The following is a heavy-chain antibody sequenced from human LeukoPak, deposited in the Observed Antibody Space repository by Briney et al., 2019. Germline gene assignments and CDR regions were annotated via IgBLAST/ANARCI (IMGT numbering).Heavy chain of an antibody. J-gene: IGHJ3*02. CDR1: GGTFSSYA. CDR3: ARGYGHYALAFDI. D-gene: IGHD4-17*01. Sequence: VKVSCKASGGTFSSYAISWVRQAPGQGLEWMGRIIPIFGTANYAQKLQGRVTITTEESTRTAYMELSRLRYEDTAVYYCARGYGHYALAFDIWGQGTMVTVSS. V-gene: IGHV1-69*05. CDR2: IIPIFGTA.